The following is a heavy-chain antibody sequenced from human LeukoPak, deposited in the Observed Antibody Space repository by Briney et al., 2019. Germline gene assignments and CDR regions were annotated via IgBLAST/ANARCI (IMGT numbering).Heavy chain of an antibody. CDR2: ISSSSSTI. CDR1: GLTYSGYG. Sequence: GGSLRLSCAASGLTYSGYGMNWVRQAPGKGLEWVSYISSSSSTIYYADSVKGRFTISRDNAKNSLYLQMKSLRGEDTAIYYCARAGPSSGYYRDDAFDVWGQGTMVTASS. J-gene: IGHJ3*01. V-gene: IGHV3-48*04. D-gene: IGHD6-19*01. CDR3: ARAGPSSGYYRDDAFDV.